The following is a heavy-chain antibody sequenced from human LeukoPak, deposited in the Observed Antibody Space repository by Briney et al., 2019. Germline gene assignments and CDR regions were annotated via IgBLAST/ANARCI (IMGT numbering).Heavy chain of an antibody. V-gene: IGHV4-38-2*01. CDR3: ARQTGIWNYYYYYYMDV. J-gene: IGHJ6*03. CDR2: IYHSGST. CDR1: GYSISSGYY. Sequence: PSETLSLTCAVSGYSISSGYYWGWIWQPPGKGLEWIGGIYHSGSTYYNPSLKSRVTISVDTSKNQFSLKLSSETAADTAVYYCARQTGIWNYYYYYYMDVWGKGTTVTVSS. D-gene: IGHD3-10*01.